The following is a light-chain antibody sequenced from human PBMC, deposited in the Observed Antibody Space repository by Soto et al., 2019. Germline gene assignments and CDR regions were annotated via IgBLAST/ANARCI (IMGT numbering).Light chain of an antibody. V-gene: IGKV3-20*01. CDR1: QSVTSNY. Sequence: EMVLTQSPGTLSLSPGERATLSCRASQSVTSNYLAWYQQKPGQAPRLLVYAASSRATGIPDRFSGSGSGTDFTLTIRRLEPEDFAMYYCQQYGNSAPNTFGQGTRLEIE. CDR3: QQYGNSAPNT. CDR2: AAS. J-gene: IGKJ5*01.